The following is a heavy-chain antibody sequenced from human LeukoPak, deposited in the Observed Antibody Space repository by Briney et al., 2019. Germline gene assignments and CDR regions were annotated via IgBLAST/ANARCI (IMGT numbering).Heavy chain of an antibody. V-gene: IGHV3-23*01. CDR3: WKGQGGRGIMDVFVM. J-gene: IGHJ3*02. CDR2: ISGSGGST. Sequence: GGSLRLSCAASGFTFSSYAMSWVRQAPGKGLEWVSAISGSGGSTYYADSVKGRFTISRDNSKNTLYLQMNSLRAEDTAVYYCWKGQGGRGIMDVFVMWGQGTMVTVSA. D-gene: IGHD3-16*01. CDR1: GFTFSSYA.